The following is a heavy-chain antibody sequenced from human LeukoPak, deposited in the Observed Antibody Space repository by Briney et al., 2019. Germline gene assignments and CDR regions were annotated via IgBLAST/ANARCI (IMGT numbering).Heavy chain of an antibody. CDR2: ISWNSGSI. CDR1: GFTLYDYA. D-gene: IGHD3-22*01. V-gene: IGHV3-9*01. Sequence: GGSLRLSCAASGFTLYDYAMHWVRHAPGKGLEWVAGISWNSGSIGYADSVKGRFTIPRDNAKNSLYLQMNSLRAEDTALYYCAKGLTMIVVVSLDAFDIWGQGTMVTVSS. CDR3: AKGLTMIVVVSLDAFDI. J-gene: IGHJ3*02.